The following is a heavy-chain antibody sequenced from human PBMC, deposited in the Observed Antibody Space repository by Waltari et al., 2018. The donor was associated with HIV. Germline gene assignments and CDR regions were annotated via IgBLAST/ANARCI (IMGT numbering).Heavy chain of an antibody. CDR3: AREGAGDIYYLEY. Sequence: QVQLVQSRAEGKRTGASVKVSCKTSGYTFTNYAVHWVRQAPGQRLESMGWINVGNSKTQYSQKFQGRLTITRDTSASVAYMELTRLKSEDTAVYFCAREGAGDIYYLEYWGQGTLVTVSS. V-gene: IGHV1-3*01. D-gene: IGHD3-16*02. CDR2: INVGNSKT. CDR1: GYTFTNYA. J-gene: IGHJ4*02.